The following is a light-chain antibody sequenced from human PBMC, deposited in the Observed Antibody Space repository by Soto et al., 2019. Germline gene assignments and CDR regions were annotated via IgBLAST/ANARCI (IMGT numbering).Light chain of an antibody. CDR1: QSVRSNF. CDR2: SSS. V-gene: IGKV3-20*01. Sequence: EIVLTQSPGTLSLSPGERATLSCRASQSVRSNFLAWYQQKPGQAPRLLIYSSSRRATGIPDRFSGSGSGTDFTLSISRLEPEDFAVYYCQHYYDSPRMFGQGTKVDIK. J-gene: IGKJ1*01. CDR3: QHYYDSPRM.